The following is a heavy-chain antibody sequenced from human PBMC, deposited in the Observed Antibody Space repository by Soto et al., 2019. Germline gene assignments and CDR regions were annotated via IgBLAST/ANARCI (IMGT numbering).Heavy chain of an antibody. Sequence: GSLRLSCAASGFTVSNNYMSWVRQAPGKGLEWVSLIYSGGSTYYADSVKGRFTISRDSSKNTLYLQMNSLRAEDTARYYCAAYSHKGYWGQGTLVTVSS. J-gene: IGHJ4*02. V-gene: IGHV3-66*01. D-gene: IGHD3-16*01. CDR2: IYSGGST. CDR1: GFTVSNNY. CDR3: AAYSHKGY.